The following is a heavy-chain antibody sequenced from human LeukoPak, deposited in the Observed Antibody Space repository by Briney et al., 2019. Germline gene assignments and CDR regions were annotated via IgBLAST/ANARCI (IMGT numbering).Heavy chain of an antibody. Sequence: GESLKISCKGSGYSFTSYWIGWVRQMPGKGPGWMGIIYPGDSDTRYSPAFQGQATISADKSISTAYLQWSSLKASDTAMYYCATSRDGRTRFDYWGQGTLVTVSS. D-gene: IGHD5-24*01. V-gene: IGHV5-51*01. CDR2: IYPGDSDT. CDR1: GYSFTSYW. CDR3: ATSRDGRTRFDY. J-gene: IGHJ4*02.